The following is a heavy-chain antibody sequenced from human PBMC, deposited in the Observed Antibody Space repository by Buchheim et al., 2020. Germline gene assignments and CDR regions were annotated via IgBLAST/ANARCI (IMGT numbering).Heavy chain of an antibody. V-gene: IGHV4-31*03. Sequence: QVQLQESGPGLVKPSQPLSLTCTVSGGSISSGGYYWSWIRPHPGKGLEWIGYIYYSGSTYYNPSLKSRVTISVDTPKKQFSLKLSSVTAADTAVYYCSRGVRSSSWSYYYYYMDVWGKGT. J-gene: IGHJ6*03. CDR3: SRGVRSSSWSYYYYYMDV. D-gene: IGHD6-13*01. CDR1: GGSISSGGYY. CDR2: IYYSGST.